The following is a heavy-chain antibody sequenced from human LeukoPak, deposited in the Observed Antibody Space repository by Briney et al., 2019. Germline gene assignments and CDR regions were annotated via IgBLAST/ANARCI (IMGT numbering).Heavy chain of an antibody. V-gene: IGHV1-46*01. J-gene: IGHJ4*02. CDR1: GYTFTSYY. CDR3: AREVWRYCTNGVCYHLDY. Sequence: ASVKVSCKASGYTFTSYYMHWVRQAPGQGLEWMGIINPSGGSTSYAQKFQGRVTITRDTSASTAYMELSSLRSEDTAVYYCAREVWRYCTNGVCYHLDYWGQGTLVTVSS. CDR2: INPSGGST. D-gene: IGHD2-8*01.